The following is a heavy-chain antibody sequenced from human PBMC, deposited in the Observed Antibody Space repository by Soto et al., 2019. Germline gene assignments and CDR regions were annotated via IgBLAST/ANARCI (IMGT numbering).Heavy chain of an antibody. J-gene: IGHJ6*04. CDR2: ISAYNGNT. Sequence: QVQLVQSGAEVKKPGASVKVSCKASGYTFTSYGISWVRQAPGQGLEWMGWISAYNGNTNYAQKLQGRVTMTTDTSTSTAYMELRSLRSDDTAVYYCASMVRAAPDYYYGMDVWGKGTTVTVSS. V-gene: IGHV1-18*01. CDR1: GYTFTSYG. D-gene: IGHD3-10*01. CDR3: ASMVRAAPDYYYGMDV.